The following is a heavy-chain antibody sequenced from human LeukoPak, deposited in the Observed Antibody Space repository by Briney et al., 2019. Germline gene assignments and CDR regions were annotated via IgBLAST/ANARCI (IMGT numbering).Heavy chain of an antibody. Sequence: AETLSLTCTVSGYSISSGYYWGWIRPPPGKGLEWIGSIYHSGSTYYNPSLKSRVTISVDTSKNQFSLKLSSVTAADTAVYYCARVIGFRHYFDYWGQGTLVTVSS. D-gene: IGHD3-10*01. V-gene: IGHV4-38-2*02. CDR3: ARVIGFRHYFDY. CDR1: GYSISSGYY. CDR2: IYHSGST. J-gene: IGHJ4*02.